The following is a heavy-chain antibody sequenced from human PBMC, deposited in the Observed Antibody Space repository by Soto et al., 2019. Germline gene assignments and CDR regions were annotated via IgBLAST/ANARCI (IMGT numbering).Heavy chain of an antibody. D-gene: IGHD5-18*01. CDR3: ARDRGYSYGYRLGYYYGMDV. CDR2: IYYSGST. Sequence: SETLSLTCTVSGGSISSGDYYWSWIRQPPGKGLEWIGYIYYSGSTYYNPSLKSRVTISVDTSKNQFSLKLSSVTAADTAVYYCARDRGYSYGYRLGYYYGMDVWGQGTTVTVSS. J-gene: IGHJ6*02. V-gene: IGHV4-30-4*01. CDR1: GGSISSGDYY.